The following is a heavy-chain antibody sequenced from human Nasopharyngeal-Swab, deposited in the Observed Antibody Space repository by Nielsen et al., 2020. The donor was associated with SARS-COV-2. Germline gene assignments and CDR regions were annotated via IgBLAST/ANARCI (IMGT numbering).Heavy chain of an antibody. V-gene: IGHV1-18*01. CDR1: GYAFTRFG. J-gene: IGHJ5*02. D-gene: IGHD3-3*01. CDR2: ISGYNDKS. Sequence: ASVKVSCKASGYAFTRFGINWVRQAPGQGLEWMGWISGYNDKSAYAQKFQGRVTMTIDTSTSTTYMELRNLRSDDTAVYYCARGVGFLEWSADNWLDPWGQGTPVTVS. CDR3: ARGVGFLEWSADNWLDP.